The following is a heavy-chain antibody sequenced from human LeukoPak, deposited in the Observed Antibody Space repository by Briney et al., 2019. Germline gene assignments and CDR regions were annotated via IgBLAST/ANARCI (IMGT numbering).Heavy chain of an antibody. CDR3: ARDMTTVPYNWFDP. V-gene: IGHV4-61*02. CDR2: ISTSGST. Sequence: SETLSLTCTVSGGSIGSGTFYWSWIRQPAGKGLEWIGLISTSGSTNHNPSLKSRVTISVDTSNNQFSLRLNSVTAADTAVYYCARDMTTVPYNWFDPWGQGTLVTVSS. D-gene: IGHD4-17*01. J-gene: IGHJ5*02. CDR1: GGSIGSGTFY.